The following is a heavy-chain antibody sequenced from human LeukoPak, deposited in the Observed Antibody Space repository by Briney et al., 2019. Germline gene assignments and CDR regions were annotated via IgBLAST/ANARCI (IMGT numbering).Heavy chain of an antibody. CDR2: INDNSDTI. CDR3: VRDLFGRDRRPFDC. CDR1: GFTFNHYS. J-gene: IGHJ4*02. D-gene: IGHD3-16*01. V-gene: IGHV3-48*04. Sequence: GGSLRLSCAASGFTFNHYSFHWVRQAPGKGLECVSYINDNSDTIFYADSVKGRFTISRDNAKNSLYLQMNSLGAEDTAGYYCVRDLFGRDRRPFDCWGQGTLVTVSS.